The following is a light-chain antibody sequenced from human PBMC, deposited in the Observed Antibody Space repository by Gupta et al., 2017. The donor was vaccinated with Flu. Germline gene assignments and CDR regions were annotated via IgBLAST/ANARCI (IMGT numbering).Light chain of an antibody. CDR1: QSVSSSY. Sequence: ERATLSCRASQSVSSSYIAWYQQKPGQAPRLLIYGASSRGTGIPDRFSGSGSATDFTLTISRLEPEDFAVYYCQQYGSSPKTFGQGTKLEIK. CDR3: QQYGSSPKT. J-gene: IGKJ1*01. V-gene: IGKV3-20*01. CDR2: GAS.